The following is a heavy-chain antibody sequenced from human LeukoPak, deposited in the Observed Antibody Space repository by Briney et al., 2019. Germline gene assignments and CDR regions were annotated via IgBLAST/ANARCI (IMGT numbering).Heavy chain of an antibody. CDR1: GFTFSSYG. Sequence: GGSLRLSCAASGFTFSSYGMHWVRQAPGKGLEWVAVISYDGSNKYYADSVKGRFTISRDNSKNTLYLQMNSLRAEDTAVYYCAKYLTSLGYSSSYFDLWGRGTLVTVSS. CDR3: AKYLTSLGYSSSYFDL. D-gene: IGHD6-13*01. V-gene: IGHV3-30*18. J-gene: IGHJ2*01. CDR2: ISYDGSNK.